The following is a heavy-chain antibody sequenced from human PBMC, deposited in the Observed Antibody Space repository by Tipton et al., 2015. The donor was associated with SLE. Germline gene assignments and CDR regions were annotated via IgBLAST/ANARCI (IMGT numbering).Heavy chain of an antibody. D-gene: IGHD7-27*01. J-gene: IGHJ3*02. Sequence: SLRLSCAASGFTFDDYAMHWVRQAPGKGLEWVSGISWNSGSIGYADSVKGRFTISRDNAKNSLYLQMNSLRAEDTALYYCAKAPGSGDRVGTFDIWGQGTMVTVSS. CDR2: ISWNSGSI. CDR3: AKAPGSGDRVGTFDI. CDR1: GFTFDDYA. V-gene: IGHV3-9*01.